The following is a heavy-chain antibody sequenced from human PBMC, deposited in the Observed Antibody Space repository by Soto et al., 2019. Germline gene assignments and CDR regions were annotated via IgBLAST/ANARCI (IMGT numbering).Heavy chain of an antibody. J-gene: IGHJ6*03. CDR2: INPNGGVT. V-gene: IGHV1-2*04. CDR1: GDSFNDYY. D-gene: IGHD5-12*01. CDR3: ARESGGATATLDYYYFYMDV. Sequence: QVQLVQSGAEVRKPGASVTVSCRSSGDSFNDYYIHWVRQAPGQGFEWMGWINPNGGVTKYAKKFQGWVSMTRDTSIRTVYMQLSRLRSEDTAVYYCARESGGATATLDYYYFYMDVWGTGTTVTVSS.